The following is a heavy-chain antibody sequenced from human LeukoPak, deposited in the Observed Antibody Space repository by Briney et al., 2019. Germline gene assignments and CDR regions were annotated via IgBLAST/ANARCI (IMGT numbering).Heavy chain of an antibody. V-gene: IGHV5-51*01. J-gene: IGHJ4*02. CDR2: IYPGDSDT. Sequence: GESLKISCTGSGYSFTRYWIGWMRQMPGKGLEWMGIIYPGDSDTRYSPSFQGQVTISADKSISTAYLQWSSLKASDTAIYYCARRELQLEFFDYWGQGTLVTVSS. D-gene: IGHD1-7*01. CDR3: ARRELQLEFFDY. CDR1: GYSFTRYW.